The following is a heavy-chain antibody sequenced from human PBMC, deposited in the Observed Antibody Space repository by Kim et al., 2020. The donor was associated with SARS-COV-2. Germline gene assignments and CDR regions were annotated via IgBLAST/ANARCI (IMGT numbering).Heavy chain of an antibody. V-gene: IGHV3-33*01. Sequence: GGSLRLSCAASGFTFSSYAMHWVRQAPGKGLEWVAVIWYDGSNKYYADSVKGRFTISRDNSKNTLYLQMNSLRAEDTAVYYCATYFSSSGYKKYYFDYWGQGTLVTVSS. CDR2: IWYDGSNK. D-gene: IGHD3-22*01. J-gene: IGHJ4*02. CDR3: ATYFSSSGYKKYYFDY. CDR1: GFTFSSYA.